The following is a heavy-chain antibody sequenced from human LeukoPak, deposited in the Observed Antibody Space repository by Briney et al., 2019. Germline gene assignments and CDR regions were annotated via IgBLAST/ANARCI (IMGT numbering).Heavy chain of an antibody. CDR2: INHSGST. J-gene: IGHJ4*02. CDR3: ARGGDDSSGYLFDY. Sequence: PSETLSLTCAVYGGSFSGYYWSWIRQPPGKGLEWIGEINHSGSTNYNPSLKSRVTISVDTSKNQFSLKLSSVTAADTAVYYCARGGDDSSGYLFDYWGQGTLVTVSS. CDR1: GGSFSGYY. V-gene: IGHV4-34*01. D-gene: IGHD3-22*01.